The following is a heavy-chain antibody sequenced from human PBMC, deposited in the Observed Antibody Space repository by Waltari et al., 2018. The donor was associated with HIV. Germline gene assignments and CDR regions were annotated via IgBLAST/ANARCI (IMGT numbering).Heavy chain of an antibody. CDR3: ARAASAATLLYSMSPGYFDY. J-gene: IGHJ4*02. D-gene: IGHD5-12*01. CDR1: GGSFSGYH. CDR2: INPSGST. Sequence: QVQLQQWGAGLLKPSETLSLTCAVYGGSFSGYHWSWIRQPPGKGLEWIGEINPSGSTNYNPSLESRVTISRDTSKNQFSLKLTSVTAADTAVYSCARAASAATLLYSMSPGYFDYWAQGTLVTVSS. V-gene: IGHV4-34*02.